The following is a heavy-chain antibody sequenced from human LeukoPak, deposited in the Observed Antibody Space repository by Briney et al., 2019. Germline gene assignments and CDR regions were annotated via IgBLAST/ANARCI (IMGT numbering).Heavy chain of an antibody. V-gene: IGHV4-4*09. J-gene: IGHJ6*03. D-gene: IGHD6-13*01. Sequence: SETLSLTCTVSGGSISSYYWSWIRQPPGKGLEWIGYIYTSGSTNCNPSLKSRVTISVDTSKNQFPLKLSSVTAADTAVYYCARLRWSSSWYELRYYYYYYYMDVWGKGTTVTVSS. CDR2: IYTSGST. CDR3: ARLRWSSSWYELRYYYYYYYMDV. CDR1: GGSISSYY.